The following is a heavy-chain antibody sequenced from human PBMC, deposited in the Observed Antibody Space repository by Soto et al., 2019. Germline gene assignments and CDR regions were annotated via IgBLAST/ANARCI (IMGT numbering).Heavy chain of an antibody. CDR3: ERERAAAGKGGVYYYYYYMDV. Sequence: SLRLSCAASGFTVSSDYVSGVRRSPLKWLDGVSVIYSGVSRYYADCVKGRFTISRHNSKNTLYLQMNSLRAEDTAAYYCERERAAAGKGGVYYYYYYMDVWGKGTTVTVSS. D-gene: IGHD6-13*01. V-gene: IGHV3-53*04. CDR1: GFTVSSDY. CDR2: IYSGVSR. J-gene: IGHJ6*03.